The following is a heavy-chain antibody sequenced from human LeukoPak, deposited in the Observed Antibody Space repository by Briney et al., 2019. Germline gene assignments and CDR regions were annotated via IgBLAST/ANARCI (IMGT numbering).Heavy chain of an antibody. D-gene: IGHD3-22*01. Sequence: SETLSLTCAVYGGSFSGYYWSWIRQPPGKGLEWIGEINHSGSTNYNPSLKSRVTISVDTSKNQFSLKLSSVTAADTAVYYCARDRKYYYDSSGYFIWGQGTLVTVSS. J-gene: IGHJ4*02. CDR2: INHSGST. V-gene: IGHV4-34*01. CDR1: GGSFSGYY. CDR3: ARDRKYYYDSSGYFI.